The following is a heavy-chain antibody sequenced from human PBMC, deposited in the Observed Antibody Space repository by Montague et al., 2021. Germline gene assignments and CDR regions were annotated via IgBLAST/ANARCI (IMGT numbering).Heavy chain of an antibody. J-gene: IGHJ4*02. Sequence: SETLSLTCTVSGGSISRSSYYWGWIRQPPGKGLEWIGSIYYSGSTYYNPSLKSRVTISVDTSKNQFSLKLSSVTAADTAVYYCASSSRGGWFHSYYDYWGQGTLVTVSS. V-gene: IGHV4-39*01. D-gene: IGHD3-10*01. CDR1: GGSISRSSYY. CDR2: IYYSGST. CDR3: ASSSRGGWFHSYYDY.